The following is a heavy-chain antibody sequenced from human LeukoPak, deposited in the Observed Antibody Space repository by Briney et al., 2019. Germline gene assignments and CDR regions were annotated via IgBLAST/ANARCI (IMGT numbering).Heavy chain of an antibody. CDR1: GYTFTSYG. V-gene: IGHV1-18*01. Sequence: ASVKVSCKASGYTFTSYGISWVRQAPGQGLEWMGWISAYNGNTTYAQKLQGRVTMTTDTSTSTAYMELRRLRFDDTAVYYCARDGYCSSTSCYRIEYFQHWGQGTLVTVSS. J-gene: IGHJ1*01. CDR3: ARDGYCSSTSCYRIEYFQH. D-gene: IGHD2-2*02. CDR2: ISAYNGNT.